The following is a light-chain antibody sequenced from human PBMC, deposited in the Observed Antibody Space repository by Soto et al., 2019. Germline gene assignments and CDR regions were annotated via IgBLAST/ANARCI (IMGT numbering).Light chain of an antibody. CDR2: EVT. Sequence: SSLTQPASASGSPRQSVTISCPGTSSDVGGYNYVSWYQQYPGRAPKLMIYEVTKRPSGVPDRFSGSKSGNTASLTVSGLQAEDEADYYCSSYAASNNFYFVFGGGTQLTV. CDR1: SSDVGGYNY. J-gene: IGLJ3*02. CDR3: SSYAASNNFYFV. V-gene: IGLV2-8*01.